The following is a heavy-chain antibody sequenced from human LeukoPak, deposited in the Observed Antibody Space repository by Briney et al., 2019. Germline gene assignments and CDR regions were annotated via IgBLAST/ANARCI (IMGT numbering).Heavy chain of an antibody. CDR1: GYTFTGYY. V-gene: IGHV1-2*02. CDR2: INPNSGGT. CDR3: ARGNSYDSSGYPEYFQN. J-gene: IGHJ1*01. Sequence: GASVKVSCKASGYTFTGYYMHWVRQAPGQGLEWMGWINPNSGGTNYAQKFQGRVTITRNASITTAFMELSSLRSEDTAVYYCARGNSYDSSGYPEYFQNWGQGTLVTVSS. D-gene: IGHD3-22*01.